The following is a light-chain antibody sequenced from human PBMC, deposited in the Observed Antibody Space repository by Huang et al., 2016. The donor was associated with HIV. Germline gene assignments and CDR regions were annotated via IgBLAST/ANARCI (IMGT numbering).Light chain of an antibody. J-gene: IGKJ2*01. CDR1: QSVSSSY. CDR2: GAS. Sequence: EIVLTQSPGTLSLSPGERATLSCRASQSVSSSYLGGYQQKPGQAPRLLIYGASSRDTGIPDRFSGSGSGTDFTLTISRLEPEDFAVYYCQQYGSSPETFGQGTKLEIK. CDR3: QQYGSSPET. V-gene: IGKV3-20*01.